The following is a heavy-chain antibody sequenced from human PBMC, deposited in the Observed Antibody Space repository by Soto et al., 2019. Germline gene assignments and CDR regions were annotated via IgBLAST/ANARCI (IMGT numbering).Heavy chain of an antibody. D-gene: IGHD3-16*02. V-gene: IGHV3-48*01. Sequence: GGSLRLSCAVSGFPFSSYSMNWVRQAPGKGLDWVSYISTSGSAILYADSGKGRFTITRDNAKNSLFLQMNSLRAEDTAVYYCARARDDYIWGSYRSWGQGTLVTVSS. CDR1: GFPFSSYS. CDR2: ISTSGSAI. J-gene: IGHJ5*02. CDR3: ARARDDYIWGSYRS.